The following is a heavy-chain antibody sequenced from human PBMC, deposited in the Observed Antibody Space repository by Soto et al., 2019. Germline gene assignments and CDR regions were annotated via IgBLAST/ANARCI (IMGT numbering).Heavy chain of an antibody. CDR1: GYTLAEVS. V-gene: IGHV1-24*01. CDR3: ATLGYYDILTGYWVTPGKYYFDY. J-gene: IGHJ4*02. Sequence: ASVKVSCKVSGYTLAEVSMHWVRQAPGKGLEWMGGFDPEDGETIYAQKFQGRVTMTEDTSTDTAYMELSSLRSEDTAVYYCATLGYYDILTGYWVTPGKYYFDYWGQGTLVTVSS. D-gene: IGHD3-9*01. CDR2: FDPEDGET.